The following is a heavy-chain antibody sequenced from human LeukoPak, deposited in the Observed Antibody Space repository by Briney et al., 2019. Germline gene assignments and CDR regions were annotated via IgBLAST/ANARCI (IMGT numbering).Heavy chain of an antibody. D-gene: IGHD5-12*01. CDR3: ARQGWLRRYYFDY. V-gene: IGHV4-39*01. J-gene: IGHJ4*02. CDR1: GGSISSSSYY. CDR2: FEYGGST. Sequence: SETLSLTCTVSGGSISSSSYYWGWIRQAPGKGLEWIGSFEYGGSTNYNPSLKSRVTISVDTSKNQFSLKLSSVAAADTAVYYCARQGWLRRYYFDYWGQGTLVTVSS.